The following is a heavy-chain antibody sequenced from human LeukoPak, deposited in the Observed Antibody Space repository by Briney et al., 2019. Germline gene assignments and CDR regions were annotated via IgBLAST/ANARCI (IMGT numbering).Heavy chain of an antibody. Sequence: SETLSLTCTVSGYSISSGYYWGWIRQPPGKGLEWIGSIYHSGSTYYNPSLKSRVTISVDTSKNQFSLKLSSVTAADTAVYYCARHVEYVGATIFDYWGQGTLVTVSS. V-gene: IGHV4-38-2*02. CDR3: ARHVEYVGATIFDY. CDR2: IYHSGST. J-gene: IGHJ4*02. D-gene: IGHD1-26*01. CDR1: GYSISSGYY.